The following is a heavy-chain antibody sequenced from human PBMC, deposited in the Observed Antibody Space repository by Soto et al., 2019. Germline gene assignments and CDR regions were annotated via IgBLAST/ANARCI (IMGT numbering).Heavy chain of an antibody. J-gene: IGHJ5*02. D-gene: IGHD3-16*02. CDR1: GYTFTSYY. CDR3: ARVAPWGSYRLTFDP. CDR2: INPSGGST. V-gene: IGHV1-46*01. Sequence: ASVEVSCKASGYTFTSYYIHWVRQAPGQGLEWMGIINPSGGSTSYAQKFQGRVTMTRDTSTSTVYMELSSLRSEDTAVYYCARVAPWGSYRLTFDPWGQGTLVTVSS.